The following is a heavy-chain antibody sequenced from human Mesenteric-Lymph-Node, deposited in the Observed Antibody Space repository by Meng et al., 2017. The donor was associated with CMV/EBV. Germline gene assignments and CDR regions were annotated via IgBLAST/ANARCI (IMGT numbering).Heavy chain of an antibody. V-gene: IGHV3-11*01. Sequence: CAASGFTFSDYYMGWVRQAPEKGLQWVSYISTSGTTMYYVDSVKGRFTISRDNAKNSLYLQLNSLRAEDTAVYYCARDCSSTNCFDFWGQGTLVTVSS. CDR2: ISTSGTTM. J-gene: IGHJ4*02. CDR1: GFTFSDYY. D-gene: IGHD2-2*01. CDR3: ARDCSSTNCFDF.